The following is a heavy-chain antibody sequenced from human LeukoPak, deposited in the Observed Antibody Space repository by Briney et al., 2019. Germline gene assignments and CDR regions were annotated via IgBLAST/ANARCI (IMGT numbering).Heavy chain of an antibody. CDR2: ISAYNGNT. J-gene: IGHJ6*02. V-gene: IGHV1-18*01. D-gene: IGHD6-19*01. CDR1: GYTFTSYV. Sequence: GASVKVSCKASGYTFTSYVISWVRQAPGQGLEWMGWISAYNGNTNYAQKLQGRVTMTTDTSTSTAYMELRSLRSDDTAVYYCARGHSSGWYVGYYYYGVDVWGQGTTVTVSS. CDR3: ARGHSSGWYVGYYYYGVDV.